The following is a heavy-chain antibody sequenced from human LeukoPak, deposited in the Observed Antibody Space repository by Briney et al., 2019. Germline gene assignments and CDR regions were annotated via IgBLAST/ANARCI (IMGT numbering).Heavy chain of an antibody. Sequence: SVKVSCKASGGTFSSYAISWVRQAPGQGLEWMGRIIPILGIANYAQKFQGRVTITADKSTSTAYMELSSLRSEDTAVYYCATSGAARPHDYWGQGTLVTVSS. D-gene: IGHD6-6*01. J-gene: IGHJ4*02. CDR1: GGTFSSYA. V-gene: IGHV1-69*04. CDR3: ATSGAARPHDY. CDR2: IIPILGIA.